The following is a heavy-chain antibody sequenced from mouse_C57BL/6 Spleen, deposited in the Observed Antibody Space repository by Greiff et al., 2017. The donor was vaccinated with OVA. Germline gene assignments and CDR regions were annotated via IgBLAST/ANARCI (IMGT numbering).Heavy chain of an antibody. CDR3: ARRGGSKGAMDY. V-gene: IGHV1-50*01. J-gene: IGHJ4*01. CDR2: IDPSDGYT. Sequence: QVQLQQPGAELVKPGASVKLSCKASGYTFTSYWMQWVKQRPGQGLEWIGEIDPSDGYTNYNEKFKSKATLTVDTSSSTAYMQLSSLTSEDTAGYYCARRGGSKGAMDYWGQGTSVTVSS. D-gene: IGHD1-1*01. CDR1: GYTFTSYW.